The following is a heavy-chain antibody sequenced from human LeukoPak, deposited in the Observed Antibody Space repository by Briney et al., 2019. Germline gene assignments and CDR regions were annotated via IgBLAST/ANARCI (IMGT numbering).Heavy chain of an antibody. Sequence: GESLKISCKGSGYSFTSYWIGWVRQMPGKGLEWMGIIYPGDSDTRYSPSFQGQVTISADKSISTAYLQWSSLKASDTAMYYCARHYDILTGHEPNWFDPWGQGTLVTVSS. CDR2: IYPGDSDT. CDR3: ARHYDILTGHEPNWFDP. J-gene: IGHJ5*02. D-gene: IGHD3-9*01. V-gene: IGHV5-51*01. CDR1: GYSFTSYW.